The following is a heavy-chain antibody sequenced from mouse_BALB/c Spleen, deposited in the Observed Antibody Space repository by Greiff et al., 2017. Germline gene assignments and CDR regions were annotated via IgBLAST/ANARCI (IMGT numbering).Heavy chain of an antibody. CDR1: GFTFSSYA. CDR2: ISSGGSYT. V-gene: IGHV5-9-3*01. Sequence: EVMLVESGGGLVKPGGSLKLSCAASGFTFSSYAMSWVRQTPEKRLEWVATISSGGSYTYYPDSVKGRFTISRDNAKNTLYLQMSSLRSEDTAMYYCARHEPFAYWGQGTLVTVSA. J-gene: IGHJ3*01. CDR3: ARHEPFAY.